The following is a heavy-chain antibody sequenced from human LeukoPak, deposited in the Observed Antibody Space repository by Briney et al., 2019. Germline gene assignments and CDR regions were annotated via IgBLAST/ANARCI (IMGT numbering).Heavy chain of an antibody. CDR2: ITSGGGTI. J-gene: IGHJ4*02. V-gene: IGHV3-48*03. D-gene: IGHD2-2*01. Sequence: GGSLRLSCAASGFTFSVYEMNWVRQAPGKGLEWFSYITSGGGTIYYADSVKGRFTISRDNAKNSLYLQMNSLRADDTATYYCARGFNYAFDYWGQETLVTVSS. CDR1: GFTFSVYE. CDR3: ARGFNYAFDY.